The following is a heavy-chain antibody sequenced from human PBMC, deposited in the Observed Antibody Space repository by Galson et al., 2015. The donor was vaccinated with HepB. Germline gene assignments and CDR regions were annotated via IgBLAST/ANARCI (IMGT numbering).Heavy chain of an antibody. CDR1: GFTFSNAW. CDR3: TSLGYCSSTSCYWRGPVDY. D-gene: IGHD2-2*01. J-gene: IGHJ4*02. V-gene: IGHV3-15*01. Sequence: SLRLSCAASGFTFSNAWMSWVRQAPGKGLEWVGRIKSKTDGGTTDYAAPVKGRFTISRDDSKNTLYLQMNSLKTEDTAVYYCTSLGYCSSTSCYWRGPVDYWGQGTLVTVSS. CDR2: IKSKTDGGTT.